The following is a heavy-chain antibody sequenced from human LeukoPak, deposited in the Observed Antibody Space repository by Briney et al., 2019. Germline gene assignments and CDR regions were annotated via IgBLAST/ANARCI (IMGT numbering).Heavy chain of an antibody. D-gene: IGHD4-17*01. CDR2: IHYSGST. J-gene: IGHJ4*02. Sequence: SETLSLTCTVSGGSISSYYWSWIRQPPGKGLEWIGYIHYSGSTNYNPSLKSRVTISVDTSKNQFSLKLSSVTAADTAVYYCARGTYGDYSVYFDYWGQGTLVTVSS. CDR1: GGSISSYY. CDR3: ARGTYGDYSVYFDY. V-gene: IGHV4-59*01.